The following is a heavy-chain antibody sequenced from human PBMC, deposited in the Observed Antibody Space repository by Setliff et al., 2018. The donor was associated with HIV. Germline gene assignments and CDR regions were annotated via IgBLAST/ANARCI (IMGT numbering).Heavy chain of an antibody. CDR1: AFTFRDYS. CDR3: ARDLNWAFDY. V-gene: IGHV3-48*01. Sequence: GGSLRLSCTASAFTFRDYSMNWVRQAPGKGLEWVSYLGKSNSRMTYAGSVKGRFTISGDNAKNTLYLQMNSLTSEDTAVYYCARDLNWAFDYWGQGILVTVSS. D-gene: IGHD1-1*01. CDR2: LGKSNSRM. J-gene: IGHJ4*02.